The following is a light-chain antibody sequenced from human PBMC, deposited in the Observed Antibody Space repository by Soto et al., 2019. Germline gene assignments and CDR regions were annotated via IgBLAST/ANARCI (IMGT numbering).Light chain of an antibody. V-gene: IGLV2-14*01. CDR1: SSDVGNYNY. CDR3: SSYSSTKTRV. CDR2: EVR. Sequence: QSVLTQPASVSGSPGQSITISCTGTSSDVGNYNYVSWYQHHPGKAPKVMIYEVRNRPSGVSNRFSGSKFGNTASLTISGLQAEDEADYYCSSYSSTKTRVFGTGTKVTVL. J-gene: IGLJ1*01.